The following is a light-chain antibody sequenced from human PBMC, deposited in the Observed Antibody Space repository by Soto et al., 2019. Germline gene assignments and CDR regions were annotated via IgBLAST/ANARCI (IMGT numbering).Light chain of an antibody. V-gene: IGKV3-20*01. Sequence: EIVLTQSPGTLSLSPGERATLSCRASQSVSSSYLAWYQQKPGQPPRLLIYGASSRATGIPDRFSGTGSETDFTLTISRLEPEDFAVYYCQQYGSSPPITFGQGTRLEIK. J-gene: IGKJ5*01. CDR3: QQYGSSPPIT. CDR1: QSVSSSY. CDR2: GAS.